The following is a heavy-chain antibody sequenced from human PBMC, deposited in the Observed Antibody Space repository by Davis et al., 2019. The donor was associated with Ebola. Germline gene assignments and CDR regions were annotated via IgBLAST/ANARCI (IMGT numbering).Heavy chain of an antibody. J-gene: IGHJ4*02. D-gene: IGHD2-15*01. CDR3: ARHDTYCSGGSCYLFN. CDR2: INPSGGST. V-gene: IGHV1-46*01. Sequence: ASVKVSCKASGYTFTSYYMHWVRQAPGQGLEWMGIINPSGGSTSYAQKFQGRVTMTRDTSTSTVYMELRSLRSDDTAVYYCARHDTYCSGGSCYLFNWGQGTLVTVSS. CDR1: GYTFTSYY.